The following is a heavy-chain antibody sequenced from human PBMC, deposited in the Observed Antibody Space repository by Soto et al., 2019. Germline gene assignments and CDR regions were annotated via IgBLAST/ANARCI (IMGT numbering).Heavy chain of an antibody. CDR2: ISGSDDST. J-gene: IGHJ4*02. D-gene: IGHD6-6*01. CDR1: GFTFSSYA. Sequence: EVQLLESGGGLVQPGESLRLSCAASGFTFSSYAMSWVRQAPGKGLEWVSVISGSDDSTYYADSVKGRFTISRDNSKNTLYLQMNSLRAEDTAVYYCAKRSSSSTFDYWGQGTLVTVS. V-gene: IGHV3-23*01. CDR3: AKRSSSSTFDY.